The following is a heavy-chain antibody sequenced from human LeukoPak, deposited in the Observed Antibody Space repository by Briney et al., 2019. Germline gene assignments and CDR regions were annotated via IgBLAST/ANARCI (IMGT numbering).Heavy chain of an antibody. Sequence: GGSLRLSCAAPGFTLSTHVMHWVRQAPGKGLEWVAAVSYAGNSDFYADSVKGRFTISRDNSKNTLFLQMNSLRAEDTAVYYCTIFGVVRDYYYYMDVWGKGTTVTVSS. CDR1: GFTLSTHV. D-gene: IGHD3-3*01. CDR2: VSYAGNSD. CDR3: TIFGVVRDYYYYMDV. J-gene: IGHJ6*03. V-gene: IGHV3-30-3*01.